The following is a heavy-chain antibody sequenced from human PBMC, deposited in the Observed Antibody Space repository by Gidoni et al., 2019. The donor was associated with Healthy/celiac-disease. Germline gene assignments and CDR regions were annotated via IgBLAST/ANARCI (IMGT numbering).Heavy chain of an antibody. V-gene: IGHV4-61*02. CDR3: ARLPFSIAAAGDDAFDI. Sequence: QVQLQESGPGLVKPSQTLSLTCTVSGGSISRGSYYWSWIRQPAGKGLEWIGRIYTSGSTNYNPSLKSRVTISVDTSKNQFSLKLSSVTAADTAVYYCARLPFSIAAAGDDAFDIWGQGTMVTVSS. CDR1: GGSISRGSYY. CDR2: IYTSGST. D-gene: IGHD6-13*01. J-gene: IGHJ3*02.